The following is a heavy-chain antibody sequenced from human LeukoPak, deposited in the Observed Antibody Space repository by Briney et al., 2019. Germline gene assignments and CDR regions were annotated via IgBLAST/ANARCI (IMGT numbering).Heavy chain of an antibody. CDR3: ATNIAVPGHDVFDV. V-gene: IGHV4-39*01. CDR1: GGSISSNSHF. CDR2: SYYGGST. Sequence: SETLSLTRTVSGGSISSNSHFWGWIRQPPGKGLEWIGSSYYGGSTYYNSSLKSRVSISIDTSKNQFSLRLNSVTAADTAMYYCATNIAVPGHDVFDVWGQGTMVTVSS. J-gene: IGHJ3*01. D-gene: IGHD6-13*01.